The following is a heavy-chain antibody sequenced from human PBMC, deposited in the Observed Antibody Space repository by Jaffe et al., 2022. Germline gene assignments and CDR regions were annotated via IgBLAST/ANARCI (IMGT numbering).Heavy chain of an antibody. Sequence: QVQLQESGPGLVKPSETLSLTCTVSGGSISSYYWSWIRQPPGKGLEWIGYIYYSGSTNYNPSLKSRVTISVDTSKNQFSLKLSSVTAADTAVYYCARGVGWLVRGGFDYWGQGTLVTVSS. V-gene: IGHV4-59*01. CDR2: IYYSGST. J-gene: IGHJ4*02. D-gene: IGHD6-19*01. CDR3: ARGVGWLVRGGFDY. CDR1: GGSISSYY.